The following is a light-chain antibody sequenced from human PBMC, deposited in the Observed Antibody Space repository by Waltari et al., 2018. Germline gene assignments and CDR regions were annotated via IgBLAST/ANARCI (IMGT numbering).Light chain of an antibody. CDR1: RSDVGGYDY. CDR2: DVS. CDR3: SSYTSTSAFVV. J-gene: IGLJ2*01. V-gene: IGLV2-14*03. Sequence: QSALTQPASVSGSPGQSITISCPGTRSDVGGYDYVPWFQQHPGKAPELMMYDVSKRPSGVSNRFSGSKSGYTASLTISGLQAEDEADYYCSSYTSTSAFVVFGGGTKLTVL.